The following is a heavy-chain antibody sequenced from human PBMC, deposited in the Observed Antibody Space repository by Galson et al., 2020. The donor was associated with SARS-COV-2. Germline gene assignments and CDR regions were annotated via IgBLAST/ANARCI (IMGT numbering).Heavy chain of an antibody. J-gene: IGHJ4*02. CDR1: GFTFSSYG. V-gene: IGHV3-30*18. CDR2: ISYSGSNE. Sequence: GGSLRLSCAASGFTFSSYGMSWVRQAPGKGLEWVAVISYSGSNEYYADSVKGRFTISRDNSKNTLYLQMNSLRAEDTAVYYCAKARGTNWGQGTLVTVSS. D-gene: IGHD6-6*01. CDR3: AKARGTN.